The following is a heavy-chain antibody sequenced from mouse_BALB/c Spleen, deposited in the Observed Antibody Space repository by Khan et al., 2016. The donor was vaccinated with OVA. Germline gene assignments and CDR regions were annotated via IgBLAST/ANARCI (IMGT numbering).Heavy chain of an antibody. J-gene: IGHJ3*01. CDR1: GYSITSDFA. CDR2: ISYSGST. V-gene: IGHV3-2*02. CDR3: ARWFTY. Sequence: EVQLQESGPGLVKPSQSLSLTCTVTGYSITSDFAWNWIRQFPGNKLEWMGYISYSGSTTYNPSLKRRISITRDTSKNQFFLQLNSVTTEDTATYYCARWFTYWGQGTLVTVSA.